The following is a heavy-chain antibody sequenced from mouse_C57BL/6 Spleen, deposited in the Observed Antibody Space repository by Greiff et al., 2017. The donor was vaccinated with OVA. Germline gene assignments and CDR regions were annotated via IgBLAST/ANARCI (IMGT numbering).Heavy chain of an antibody. D-gene: IGHD1-1*01. J-gene: IGHJ2*01. CDR2: IYPGDGDT. CDR3: ARLGTTVVGFDY. CDR1: GYAFSSSW. V-gene: IGHV1-82*01. Sequence: QVQLQQSGPALVKPGASVKISCKASGYAFSSSWMNWVQHRPGKGLVWIGRIYPGDGDTNYNGKFKGKATLSADKSSSTAYMQLSSLTSEDSAVYFCARLGTTVVGFDYCGKGTTLTVSS.